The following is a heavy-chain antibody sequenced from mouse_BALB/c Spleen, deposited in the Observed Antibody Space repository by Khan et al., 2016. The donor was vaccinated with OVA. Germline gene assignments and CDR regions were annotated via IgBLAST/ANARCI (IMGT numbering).Heavy chain of an antibody. V-gene: IGHV1S126*01. CDR1: GYSFTSYW. CDR2: IDPSDSET. CDR3: ARNYRYVTYAMDY. J-gene: IGHJ4*01. Sequence: QVQLKESGPQLVRPGASVKISCKASGYSFTSYWMHWVKQRPGQGLEWIGMIDPSDSETRLNQKFKDKATLTVDNSSSTAYLQLSSPTSEDSAVYYGARNYRYVTYAMDYWGQGTSVTVSS. D-gene: IGHD2-14*01.